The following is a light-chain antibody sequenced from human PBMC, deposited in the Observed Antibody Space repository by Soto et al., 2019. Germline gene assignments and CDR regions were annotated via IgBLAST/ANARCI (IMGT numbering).Light chain of an antibody. Sequence: EMVLTQSPGTLSLSPGERATLSCRASQSVSSTHLAWYQQKPGQAPRLLIYDASSRATGIPDRFSGSGSGTDFTLTISRLEPEDFAVYYCQQYGNSPPYTFGQGTKLEIK. CDR3: QQYGNSPPYT. CDR2: DAS. V-gene: IGKV3-20*01. J-gene: IGKJ2*01. CDR1: QSVSSTH.